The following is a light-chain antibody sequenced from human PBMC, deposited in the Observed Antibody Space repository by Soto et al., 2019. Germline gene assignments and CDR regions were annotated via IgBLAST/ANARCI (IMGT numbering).Light chain of an antibody. J-gene: IGLJ1*01. V-gene: IGLV2-23*02. CDR1: SGDVGGYNL. CDR2: EVT. Sequence: QSVLTQPASVSGSPGQSITIPCTGTSGDVGGYNLVSWYQQHPGKAPKLMIYEVTERPSGVSNRFSGSKSGNTASLTISGFQPDDEADYYCCSYAGNSEVFGTGTKLTVL. CDR3: CSYAGNSEV.